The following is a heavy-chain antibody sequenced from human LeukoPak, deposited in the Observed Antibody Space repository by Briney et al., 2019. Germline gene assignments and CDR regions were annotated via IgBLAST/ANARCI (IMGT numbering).Heavy chain of an antibody. CDR3: ATLVNYWSFDY. J-gene: IGHJ4*02. V-gene: IGHV3-48*03. CDR2: ISSSGSTI. Sequence: PGGSQRLSCAASGFTFSSYEMNWVRQAPGKGLEWVSYISSSGSTIYYADSVKGRFTISRDNAKNSLYLQMNSLRAEDTAVYYCATLVNYWSFDYWGQGTLVTVSS. CDR1: GFTFSSYE. D-gene: IGHD1-1*01.